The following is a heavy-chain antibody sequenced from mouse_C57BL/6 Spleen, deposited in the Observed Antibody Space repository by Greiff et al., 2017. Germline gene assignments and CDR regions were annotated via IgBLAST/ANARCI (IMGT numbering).Heavy chain of an antibody. CDR2: IDPNSGGT. CDR1: GYTFTSYW. J-gene: IGHJ4*01. CDR3: ARGGYYEDYYAMDY. D-gene: IGHD2-3*01. Sequence: QSCKASGYTFTSYWMHWVKQRPGRGLEWIGRIDPNSGGTKYNEKFKSKATLTVDKPSSTAYMQLSSLTSEDSAVYYCARGGYYEDYYAMDYWGQGTSVTVSS. V-gene: IGHV1-72*01.